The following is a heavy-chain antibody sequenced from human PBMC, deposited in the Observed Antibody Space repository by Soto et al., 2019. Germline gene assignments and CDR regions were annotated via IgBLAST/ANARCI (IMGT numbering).Heavy chain of an antibody. Sequence: SETLSLTCAVSGGSISSSDWWSWVRQPPGKGLEWIGEIYHSGSTNYNPSLKSRVTISVDKSKNQFSLKLSSVTAADTAVYYCARDRKEGYYYYGMDVWGQGTTVTVSS. J-gene: IGHJ6*02. CDR2: IYHSGST. CDR1: GGSISSSDW. CDR3: ARDRKEGYYYYGMDV. V-gene: IGHV4-4*02.